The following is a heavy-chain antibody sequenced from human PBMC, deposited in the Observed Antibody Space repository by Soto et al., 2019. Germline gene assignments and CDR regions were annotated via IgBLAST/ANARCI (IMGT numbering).Heavy chain of an antibody. CDR2: IRDDGSNI. V-gene: IGHV3-33*01. D-gene: IGHD2-8*01. CDR3: ARDGVGGTAFWGYLDY. Sequence: QVQLVESGGGVVQPGRSLRLSCVASGFTFRGYGMHWVRQAPGKGLERVAIIRDDGSNIYYADSVRGRFAISRDNSKNTLFLPVDSLGAEDTGVYYCARDGVGGTAFWGYLDYWGQGALVTVSS. J-gene: IGHJ4*02. CDR1: GFTFRGYG.